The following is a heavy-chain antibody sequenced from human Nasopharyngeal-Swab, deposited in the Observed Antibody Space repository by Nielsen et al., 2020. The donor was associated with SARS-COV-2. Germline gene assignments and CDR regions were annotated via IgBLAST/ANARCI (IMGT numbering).Heavy chain of an antibody. CDR1: GFTFSSYA. Sequence: GESLKISCAASGFTFSSYAMSWVRQAPGKGLEWVSAISGSGGSTYYADSVKGRFTISRDNSKNTLYLQMNSLRAEDTAVYYCAKDPDILAGYYDYWGQGTLVTVSS. V-gene: IGHV3-23*01. CDR2: ISGSGGST. CDR3: AKDPDILAGYYDY. D-gene: IGHD3-9*01. J-gene: IGHJ4*02.